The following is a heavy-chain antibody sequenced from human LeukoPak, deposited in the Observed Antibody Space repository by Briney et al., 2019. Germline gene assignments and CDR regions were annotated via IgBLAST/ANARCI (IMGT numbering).Heavy chain of an antibody. CDR3: ARDARRDGYNYGAFDI. D-gene: IGHD5-24*01. V-gene: IGHV3-21*01. CDR2: ISSSSSYI. J-gene: IGHJ3*02. Sequence: SGGSLRLSCAASGFTFSSYSMNWVRQAPGKGLEWVSSISSSSSYIYYADSVKGRFTISRDNAKNSLYLQMNSLRAEDTAVYYCARDARRDGYNYGAFDIWGQGTMVTVSS. CDR1: GFTFSSYS.